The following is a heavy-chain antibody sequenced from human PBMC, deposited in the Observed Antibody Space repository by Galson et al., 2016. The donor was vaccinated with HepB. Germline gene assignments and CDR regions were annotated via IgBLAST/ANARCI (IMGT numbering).Heavy chain of an antibody. Sequence: SLRLSCAASGFTGFTFSSYWMHWVRQAPGKGLVWVSRISLDGSVTIYGDSVRGRFSTSRDNAKNTLFLQMNSLRAEDTAVNSCGASRDGYIDYWGQGALVTSSS. CDR3: GASRDGYIDY. V-gene: IGHV3-74*01. CDR1: GFTGFTFSSYW. D-gene: IGHD5-24*01. J-gene: IGHJ4*01. CDR2: ISLDGSVT.